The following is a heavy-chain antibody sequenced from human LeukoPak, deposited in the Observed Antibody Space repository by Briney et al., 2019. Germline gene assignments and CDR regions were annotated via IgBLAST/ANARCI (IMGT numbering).Heavy chain of an antibody. J-gene: IGHJ4*02. Sequence: GGSLRLSCAASGFTFSSYAMSWVRQAPGKGLEWVSAISGSGGSTYYADSVKGRFTTSRDNSKNTLYLQMNSLRAEDTAVYYCARDSALRDYFDYWGQGTLVTVSS. CDR3: ARDSALRDYFDY. V-gene: IGHV3-23*01. D-gene: IGHD4-17*01. CDR2: ISGSGGST. CDR1: GFTFSSYA.